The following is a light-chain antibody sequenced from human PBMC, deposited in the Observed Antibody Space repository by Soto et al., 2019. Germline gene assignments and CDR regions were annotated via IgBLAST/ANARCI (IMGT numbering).Light chain of an antibody. J-gene: IGLJ1*01. CDR2: EVT. CDR3: SSYAGSNNFV. V-gene: IGLV2-14*01. Sequence: QSALTQPASVSGSPGQSITISCTGTSSDVGVYNYVSWYQQHPGKAPKLMIFEVTSRPSGVSNRFSGSKSGNTASLTISGLQAEDEADYYCSSYAGSNNFVFGTGTKLTVL. CDR1: SSDVGVYNY.